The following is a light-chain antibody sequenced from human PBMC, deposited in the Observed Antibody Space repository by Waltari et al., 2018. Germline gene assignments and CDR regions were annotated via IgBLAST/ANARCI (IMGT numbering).Light chain of an antibody. J-gene: IGKJ1*01. Sequence: DIQMTQSPSTLSASVGDRVTVTCRASQNINKWLGWDQQKPGKAPNLLIYDASTLQSGVPSRFSGSGFGTEFTLAISSLQPEDFATYFCQHYNTYPPTFGQGTRVELK. CDR1: QNINKW. CDR3: QHYNTYPPT. CDR2: DAS. V-gene: IGKV1-5*01.